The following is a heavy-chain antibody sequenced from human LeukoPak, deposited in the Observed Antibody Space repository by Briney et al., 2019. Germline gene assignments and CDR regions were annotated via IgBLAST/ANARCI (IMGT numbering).Heavy chain of an antibody. CDR1: GYTFTSYD. D-gene: IGHD6-6*01. Sequence: ASVKVSCKASGYTFTSYDINWVRQATGQGLEWMGWMNPNSGNTGYAQKFQGRVTMTRNTSISTAYMELSSLRSEDTAVYYCARNHIAARPAPDYYYYYYGMDVWGQGTTVTVSS. V-gene: IGHV1-8*01. J-gene: IGHJ6*02. CDR3: ARNHIAARPAPDYYYYYYGMDV. CDR2: MNPNSGNT.